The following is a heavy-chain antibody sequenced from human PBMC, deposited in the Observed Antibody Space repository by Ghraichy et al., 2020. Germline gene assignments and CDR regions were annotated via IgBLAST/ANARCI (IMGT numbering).Heavy chain of an antibody. D-gene: IGHD3-10*01. CDR2: INPNSGGT. Sequence: ASVKVSCKASGYTFTGYYMHWVRQAPGQGLEWMGWINPNSGGTNYAQKFQGRVTMTRDTSISTAYMELSRLRSDDTAVYYCARGGDVLLWFGECNLWGQGTLVTVSS. V-gene: IGHV1-2*02. CDR1: GYTFTGYY. CDR3: ARGGDVLLWFGECNL. J-gene: IGHJ4*02.